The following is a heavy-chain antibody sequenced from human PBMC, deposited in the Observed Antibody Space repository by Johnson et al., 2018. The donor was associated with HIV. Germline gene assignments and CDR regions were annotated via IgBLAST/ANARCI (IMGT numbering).Heavy chain of an antibody. D-gene: IGHD1-26*01. CDR3: ARGGASGAFDI. V-gene: IGHV3-64*01. J-gene: IGHJ3*02. Sequence: VQLVESGGGLVQPGGSRRLSCAASGFTFSSYAMHWVRQAPGKGLEYVSAISSNGGSTYYANSVKGRFTISRDNSKNTLYLQMGSLRAEDMAVYYCARGGASGAFDIWGQGTMVTVSS. CDR2: ISSNGGST. CDR1: GFTFSSYA.